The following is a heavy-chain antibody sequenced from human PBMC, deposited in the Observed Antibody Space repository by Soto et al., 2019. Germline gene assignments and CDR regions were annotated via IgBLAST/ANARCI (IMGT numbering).Heavy chain of an antibody. J-gene: IGHJ5*02. V-gene: IGHV4-39*01. D-gene: IGHD3-9*01. Sequence: PSETLSLTCTVSGGSISSSSYYWGWIRQPPGKGVEWIGSIYYSGSTYYNPSLKSRVTISVDTSKNQFSLKLSSVTAADTAVYYCARHYDILTGYYWAWFDPWGQGTLVTVS. CDR2: IYYSGST. CDR3: ARHYDILTGYYWAWFDP. CDR1: GGSISSSSYY.